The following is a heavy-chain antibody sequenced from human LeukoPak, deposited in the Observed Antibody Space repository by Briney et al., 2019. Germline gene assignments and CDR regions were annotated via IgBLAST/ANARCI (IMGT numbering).Heavy chain of an antibody. CDR3: ARDSYSSSVGGDY. Sequence: PGGSLRLSCAASGFTFSSFSMNWVRQAPGKGLEWVSSISSSSSYIYYADSVKGRFTISRDNAKNSLYLQMNSLRAEDTAVYYCARDSYSSSVGGDYWGQGTLVTVSS. V-gene: IGHV3-21*01. CDR2: ISSSSSYI. D-gene: IGHD6-13*01. J-gene: IGHJ4*02. CDR1: GFTFSSFS.